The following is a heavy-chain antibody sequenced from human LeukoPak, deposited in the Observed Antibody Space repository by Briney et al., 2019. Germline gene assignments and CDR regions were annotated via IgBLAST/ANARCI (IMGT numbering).Heavy chain of an antibody. CDR1: GGTFSSYA. J-gene: IGHJ5*02. V-gene: IGHV1-69*13. D-gene: IGHD5-18*01. Sequence: ASVKVSCKASGGTFSSYAISWVRQAPGQGLEWMGGIIPIFGTANYAQKFQGRVTTTADESTSTAYMELSSLRSEDTAVYYCAEVTAQNWFDPWGQGTLVTVSS. CDR2: IIPIFGTA. CDR3: AEVTAQNWFDP.